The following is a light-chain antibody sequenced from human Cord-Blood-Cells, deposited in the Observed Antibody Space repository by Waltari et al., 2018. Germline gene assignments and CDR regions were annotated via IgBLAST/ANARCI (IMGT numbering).Light chain of an antibody. V-gene: IGLV3-19*01. Sequence: SSELTQDPAVSVALGQTVRITCQGDSISSYYASWYQQKPGQAPVLVIYGKNNRPSGIPDRFSGSSSGNTASLTITGAQVEDEADYYCNSRDSSGNHWVFGGGTKLTVL. CDR1: SISSYY. CDR3: NSRDSSGNHWV. CDR2: GKN. J-gene: IGLJ3*02.